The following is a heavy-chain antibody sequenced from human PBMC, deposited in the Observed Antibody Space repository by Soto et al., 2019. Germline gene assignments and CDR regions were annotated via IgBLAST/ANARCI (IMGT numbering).Heavy chain of an antibody. D-gene: IGHD3-10*01. V-gene: IGHV3-23*01. CDR2: ISVSGGRT. J-gene: IGHJ6*03. CDR3: AKGAYYGSGNYPHGHMHV. CDR1: GFTFSDSA. Sequence: GGSLRLSCAASGFTFSDSAMSLVRQAPGKGLEWVSDISVSGGRTYYAESVKGRFTISRDNSKNTLYLQMNSLRAEDTAVYYCAKGAYYGSGNYPHGHMHVWGKGTTVTVFS.